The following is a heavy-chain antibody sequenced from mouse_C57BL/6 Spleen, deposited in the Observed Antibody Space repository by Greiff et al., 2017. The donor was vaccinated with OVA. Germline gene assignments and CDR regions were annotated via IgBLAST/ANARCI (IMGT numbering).Heavy chain of an antibody. V-gene: IGHV14-1*01. CDR1: GFNIKDYY. D-gene: IGHD1-1*01. CDR3: TTDYASRGAWFAY. J-gene: IGHJ3*01. Sequence: EVQLQQSGAELVRPGASVKLSCTASGFNIKDYYMHWVKQRPEQGLEWIGRIDPEDGDTEYAPKFQGKATMTADTSSNTAYLQLSSLTSEDTAVYYCTTDYASRGAWFAYWGQGTLVTVSA. CDR2: IDPEDGDT.